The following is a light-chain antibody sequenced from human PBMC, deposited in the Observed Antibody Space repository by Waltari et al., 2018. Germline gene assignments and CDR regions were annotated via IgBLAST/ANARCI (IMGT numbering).Light chain of an antibody. V-gene: IGLV8-61*01. CDR3: VLYMGGAVL. CDR2: STD. J-gene: IGLJ3*02. CDR1: SGSVSTNYY. Sequence: QTVVTQEPSFSVSPGGTVTLTCGLSSGSVSTNYYTSWYQQTPGQAPRPLIYSTDTRSSGVPDRFSGSILGNKAVLTIMGAQAHDEADYHCVLYMGGAVLFGGGTKLTVL.